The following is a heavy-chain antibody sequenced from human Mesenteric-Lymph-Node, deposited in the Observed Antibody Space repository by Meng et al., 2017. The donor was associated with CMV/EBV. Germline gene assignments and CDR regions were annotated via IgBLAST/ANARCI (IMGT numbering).Heavy chain of an antibody. V-gene: IGHV3-23*01. CDR3: VRLESLYPSRSVYNPPYFFDF. CDR2: ISAARANT. D-gene: IGHD1-14*01. Sequence: GGSLRLSCAASGFTFSNYAMNWVRQAPGKGLEWVSGISAARANTYYAPSVRGRFTVSRGNSRNTLYLQMNSLRVEDTAIYYCVRLESLYPSRSVYNPPYFFDFWGRGTLVTVSS. CDR1: GFTFSNYA. J-gene: IGHJ4*02.